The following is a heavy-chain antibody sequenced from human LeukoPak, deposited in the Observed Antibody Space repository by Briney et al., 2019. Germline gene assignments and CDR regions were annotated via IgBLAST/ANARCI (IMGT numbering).Heavy chain of an antibody. J-gene: IGHJ5*02. CDR2: IYYSGST. Sequence: SETLSLTCTVSGGSISSSSYYWGWIRQPPGKGLEWIGSIYYSGSTYYNPSLKSRVTIPVDTSKNQFSLKLSSVTAADTAVYYCARQAQRDNWFDPWGQGTLVTVSS. CDR3: ARQAQRDNWFDP. V-gene: IGHV4-39*01. CDR1: GGSISSSSYY.